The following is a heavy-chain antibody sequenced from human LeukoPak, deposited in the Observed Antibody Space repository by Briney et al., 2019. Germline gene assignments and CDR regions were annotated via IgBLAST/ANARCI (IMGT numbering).Heavy chain of an antibody. CDR1: GFTFSTYW. D-gene: IGHD3-22*01. CDR3: ARAPSEIGGYYPEYFRH. Sequence: GGSLRLSCAASGFTFSTYWMHWVRQAPGKGLVWVSRIKSDGSTNYADSVKGRFTISRDNANNTRYRKMNSLRPEDTGVYYCARAPSEIGGYYPEYFRHWGQGTLVTVSS. V-gene: IGHV3-74*01. J-gene: IGHJ1*01. CDR2: IKSDGST.